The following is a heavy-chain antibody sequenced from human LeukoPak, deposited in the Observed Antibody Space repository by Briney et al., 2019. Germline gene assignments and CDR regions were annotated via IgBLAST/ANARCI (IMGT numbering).Heavy chain of an antibody. D-gene: IGHD4-17*01. V-gene: IGHV1-2*06. CDR2: INPNSCGT. J-gene: IGHJ4*02. CDR3: VNTYGDYAGY. CDR1: GYTFTGYY. Sequence: ASVKVSCKASGYTFTGYYMHWVRQAPGQGLEWMGRINPNSCGTNYAQKFQGRVTMTRDTSITTAYVELSRLRADDPAVYYWVNTYGDYAGYWGQGTLVTVSS.